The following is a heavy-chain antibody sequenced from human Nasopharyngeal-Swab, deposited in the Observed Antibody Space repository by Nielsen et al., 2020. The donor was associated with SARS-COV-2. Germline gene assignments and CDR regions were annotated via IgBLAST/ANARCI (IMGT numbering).Heavy chain of an antibody. CDR1: GGSISSSSYY. J-gene: IGHJ4*02. Sequence: SETLSLTCTVSGGSISSSSYYWGWIRQPPGKGLEWIGSIYYSGSTYYNPSLKSRVTISVDTSKNQFSLKLSSVTAADTAVYYCARDAYYYDSSGYYYNPWGYWGQGTLVTVSS. CDR2: IYYSGST. CDR3: ARDAYYYDSSGYYYNPWGY. V-gene: IGHV4-39*07. D-gene: IGHD3-22*01.